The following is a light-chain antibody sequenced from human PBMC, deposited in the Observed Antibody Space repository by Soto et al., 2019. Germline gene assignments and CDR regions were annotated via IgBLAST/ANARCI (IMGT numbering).Light chain of an antibody. CDR3: QQSYSSPFT. V-gene: IGKV1-39*01. CDR2: AAS. CDR1: QSISSY. Sequence: DIQMTQSPSSLSASVGDRVTITCRASQSISSYLNWYQQKPGKAPNLLIYAASSLKSGVPAKFSGSGSGTDFTLTISSLQPEDFATYYCQQSYSSPFTFGPGTKVDIK. J-gene: IGKJ3*01.